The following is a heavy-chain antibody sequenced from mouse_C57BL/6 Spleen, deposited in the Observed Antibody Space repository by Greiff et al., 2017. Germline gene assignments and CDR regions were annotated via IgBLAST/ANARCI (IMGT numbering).Heavy chain of an antibody. V-gene: IGHV1-47*01. Sequence: VQLQQSGAELVKPGASVKMSCKASGYTFTTYPIEWMKQNHGKSLEWIGNFHPYNDDTKYNEKFKGKATLTVEKSSSTVYLELSRLTSDDSAVYDCARGTTVVATSTDWYFDVWGTGTTVTVSS. J-gene: IGHJ1*03. D-gene: IGHD1-1*01. CDR3: ARGTTVVATSTDWYFDV. CDR1: GYTFTTYP. CDR2: FHPYNDDT.